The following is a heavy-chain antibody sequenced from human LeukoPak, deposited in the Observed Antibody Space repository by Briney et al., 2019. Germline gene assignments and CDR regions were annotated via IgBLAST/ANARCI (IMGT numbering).Heavy chain of an antibody. J-gene: IGHJ6*02. CDR3: ARGYIAAADIYYYYYYGMDV. V-gene: IGHV3-30*04. Sequence: GGSLRLSCAASGFTFSSYAMHWVRQAPGKGLEWVAVISYDGSNKYYADSVKGRFTISRDNSKNTLYLQMNSLRAEDTAVYYCARGYIAAADIYYYYYYGMDVWGQGTTVTVSS. CDR1: GFTFSSYA. CDR2: ISYDGSNK. D-gene: IGHD6-13*01.